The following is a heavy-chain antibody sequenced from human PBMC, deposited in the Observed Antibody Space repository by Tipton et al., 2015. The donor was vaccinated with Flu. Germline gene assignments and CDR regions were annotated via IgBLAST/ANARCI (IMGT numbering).Heavy chain of an antibody. CDR2: IRSKANSYAT. Sequence: LRLSCAASGFTFSGSAMHWVRQASGKGLEWVGRIRSKANSYATAYAASVKGRFTISRDDSKNTAYLQMNSLKTEDTAVYYCTRIPGDYEADYWGQGTLVTVSS. J-gene: IGHJ4*02. CDR3: TRIPGDYEADY. V-gene: IGHV3-73*01. D-gene: IGHD4-17*01. CDR1: GFTFSGSA.